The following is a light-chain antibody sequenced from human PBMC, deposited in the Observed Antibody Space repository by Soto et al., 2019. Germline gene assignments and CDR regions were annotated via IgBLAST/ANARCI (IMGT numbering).Light chain of an antibody. Sequence: QSVVTQPPSVSGAPGQRVTISCTGSSSNIGAGYDVHWYQQLPGRAPKLLIYGNTNRPSGVPDRFSGSKSGTSASLAITGLQAEDEADYYCQSYDNRLSGYVFGPGTKVTVL. J-gene: IGLJ1*01. CDR2: GNT. CDR1: SSNIGAGYD. CDR3: QSYDNRLSGYV. V-gene: IGLV1-40*01.